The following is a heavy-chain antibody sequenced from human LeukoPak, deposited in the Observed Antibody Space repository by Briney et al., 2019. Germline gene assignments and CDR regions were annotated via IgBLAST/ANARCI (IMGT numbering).Heavy chain of an antibody. D-gene: IGHD3-22*01. CDR2: IIPIFGTA. CDR1: GYTFTSYG. V-gene: IGHV1-69*05. Sequence: SVKVSCKASGYTFTSYGISWVRQAPGQGLEWMGGIIPIFGTANYAQKFQGRVTITTDESTSTAYMELSSLRSEDTAVYYCARDAWDDSSGLDYWGQGTLVTVSS. J-gene: IGHJ4*02. CDR3: ARDAWDDSSGLDY.